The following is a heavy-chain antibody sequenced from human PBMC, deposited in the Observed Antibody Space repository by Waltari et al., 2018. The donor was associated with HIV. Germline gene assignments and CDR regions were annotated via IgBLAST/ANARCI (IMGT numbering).Heavy chain of an antibody. CDR1: GFTVSSNY. CDR3: ARDFDYYGMDV. D-gene: IGHD3-3*01. CDR2: IYSGGST. V-gene: IGHV3-66*02. Sequence: EVKLVESGGGLVQTGGCMRISCAASGFTVSSNYMRWVRQAPGKGLEWVSVIYSGGSTYYADSVKGRFTISRDNSKNTLYLQMNSLRAEDTAVYYCARDFDYYGMDVWGQGTTVTVSS. J-gene: IGHJ6*02.